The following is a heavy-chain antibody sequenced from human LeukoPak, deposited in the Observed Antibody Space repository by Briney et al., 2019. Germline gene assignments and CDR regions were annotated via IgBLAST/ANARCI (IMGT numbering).Heavy chain of an antibody. J-gene: IGHJ4*02. CDR3: ARSMVTIFGVVINPLDY. V-gene: IGHV3-9*01. Sequence: GRSLRLSCAASGFTFDHYAIHWVRQAPWKGLAWVSGISWYSGSIGYADSVEGRFTISRDNAKNSLYLQMNSLRAEDTALYYCARSMVTIFGVVINPLDYWGQGTLVTVSS. D-gene: IGHD3-3*01. CDR2: ISWYSGSI. CDR1: GFTFDHYA.